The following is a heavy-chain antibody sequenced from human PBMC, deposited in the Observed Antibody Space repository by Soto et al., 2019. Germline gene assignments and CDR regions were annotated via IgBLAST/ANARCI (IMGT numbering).Heavy chain of an antibody. Sequence: EVQVLESGGGSVQPGGSLRLSCAASGFTFSNFAMSWVRHAPGKGLEWVSEITGSTGTTYYADSVKGRFIISRDNSKNTVHLQMNSLRAADTAVYYCAKDTSSSPYYMDVWGKGTTVTVSS. D-gene: IGHD2-2*01. V-gene: IGHV3-23*01. CDR3: AKDTSSSPYYMDV. CDR1: GFTFSNFA. J-gene: IGHJ6*03. CDR2: ITGSTGTT.